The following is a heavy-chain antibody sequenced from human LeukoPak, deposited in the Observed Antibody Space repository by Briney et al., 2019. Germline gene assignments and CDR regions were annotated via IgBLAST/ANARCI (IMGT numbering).Heavy chain of an antibody. CDR3: ARDVSTVTTNWFDP. CDR1: GFTFSSYA. CDR2: ISSNGGST. Sequence: GGSLKLSCAASGFTFSSYATHWVRQAPGKGLEYVSAISSNGGSTYYANSVKGRFTISRDNSKNTLYLQMGSLRAEDMAVYYCARDVSTVTTNWFDPWGQGTLVTVSS. J-gene: IGHJ5*02. V-gene: IGHV3-64*01. D-gene: IGHD4-17*01.